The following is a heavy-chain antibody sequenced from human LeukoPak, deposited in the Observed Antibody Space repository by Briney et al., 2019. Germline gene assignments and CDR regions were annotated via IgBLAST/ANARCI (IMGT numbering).Heavy chain of an antibody. J-gene: IGHJ3*02. D-gene: IGHD3-22*01. CDR2: IYHSEST. CDR3: ARHRYDSSAYTYDAFDI. Sequence: SGTLSLTCAVSGGSISSSNWWSWVRQPPGKGLEWIGEIYHSESTNYNPSLKSRVTISVDTSKNQFSLKLSSVTAADTAVYYCARHRYDSSAYTYDAFDIWGQGTMVTVSS. V-gene: IGHV4-4*02. CDR1: GGSISSSNW.